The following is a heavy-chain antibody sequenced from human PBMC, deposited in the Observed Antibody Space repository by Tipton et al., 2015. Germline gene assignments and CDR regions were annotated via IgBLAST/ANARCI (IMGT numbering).Heavy chain of an antibody. D-gene: IGHD3-9*01. V-gene: IGHV4-34*01. CDR2: ISQSGNT. CDR1: GGSFSGYF. J-gene: IGHJ4*02. Sequence: TLSLTCAVYGGSFSGYFWSWIRQPPGKGLEWIGEISQSGNTNYNPSLKSRVTISADKSKNQFSLNLKSVTAADTAVYYCACQDYDSLTRDYQTVDYWGQGTLVTVSS. CDR3: ACQDYDSLTRDYQTVDY.